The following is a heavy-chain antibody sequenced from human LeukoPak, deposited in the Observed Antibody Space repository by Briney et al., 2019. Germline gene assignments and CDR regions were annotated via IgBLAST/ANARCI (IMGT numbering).Heavy chain of an antibody. Sequence: ASVKVSCKASGYTFPAYYMHWVRPPPGRGLEWMGWINPNSGSTNYAQKFQGRVTMTRDTSISTAYMELSRLRSDDTAVYYCARYVDLGYDYWGQGALVSVSS. V-gene: IGHV1-2*02. CDR3: ARYVDLGYDY. D-gene: IGHD1-1*01. CDR1: GYTFPAYY. J-gene: IGHJ4*02. CDR2: INPNSGST.